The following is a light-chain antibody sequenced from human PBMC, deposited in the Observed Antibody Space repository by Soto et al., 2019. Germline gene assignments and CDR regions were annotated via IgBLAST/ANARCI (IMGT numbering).Light chain of an antibody. CDR2: AAS. J-gene: IGKJ1*01. V-gene: IGKV1-39*01. CDR1: QSISSY. CDR3: QQSYSTLWT. Sequence: DIQMTQSPSSLSASVGDRVTITCRASQSISSYLNWYQQKPGKAPKLLIYAASNLQSGAPSRFSGSGSGTDFTLSISRLQPEDFATYYCQQSYSTLWTFGQGTKVEIK.